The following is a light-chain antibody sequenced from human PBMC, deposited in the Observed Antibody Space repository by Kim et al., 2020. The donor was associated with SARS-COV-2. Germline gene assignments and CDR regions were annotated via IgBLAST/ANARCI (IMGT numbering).Light chain of an antibody. V-gene: IGLV3-19*01. Sequence: SSELTQDPAVSVALGQTVRITCQGDSLRRYYASWYQQKPGQAPELVIFDKTNRPSGIPDRFSGSTSGDTAPLTITGAQADAEADYYCSCRATSGDPHVVF. CDR3: SCRATSGDPHVV. CDR2: DKT. CDR1: SLRRYY. J-gene: IGLJ3*02.